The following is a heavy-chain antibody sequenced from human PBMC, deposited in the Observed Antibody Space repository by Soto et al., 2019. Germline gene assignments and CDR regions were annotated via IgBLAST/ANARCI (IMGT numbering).Heavy chain of an antibody. CDR3: ARGGAGDYATDV. D-gene: IGHD6-19*01. CDR1: GFTFSNSW. CDR2: INGDGSTT. V-gene: IGHV3-74*01. J-gene: IGHJ6*02. Sequence: GESLRLSCAASGFTFSNSWMHWVRQAPGEGLVWDSRINGDGSTTNYADSVKCRFTISRDNAKNTVYLQMKSLRAEDTAVYYYARGGAGDYATDVWGQGTTVTVSS.